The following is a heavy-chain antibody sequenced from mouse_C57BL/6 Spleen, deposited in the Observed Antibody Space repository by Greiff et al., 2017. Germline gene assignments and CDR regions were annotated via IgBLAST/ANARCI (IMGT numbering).Heavy chain of an antibody. V-gene: IGHV1-69*01. CDR2: IDPSDSYT. Sequence: QVQLQQPGAELVMPGASVKLSCKASGYPFTSYWMHWVKQRPGPGLEWIGEIDPSDSYTNYNQKFKGKSTLTVDKSSSTAYMQLSSLTAEDSAVYYCARNFPTYYAMDYWGQGTSVTVSS. J-gene: IGHJ4*01. D-gene: IGHD2-10*01. CDR1: GYPFTSYW. CDR3: ARNFPTYYAMDY.